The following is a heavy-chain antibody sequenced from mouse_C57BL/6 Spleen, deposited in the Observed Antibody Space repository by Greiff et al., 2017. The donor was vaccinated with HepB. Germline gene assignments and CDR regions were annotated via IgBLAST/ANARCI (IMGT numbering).Heavy chain of an antibody. CDR2: IDPENGDT. CDR3: TTRSFAY. Sequence: VQLQQSGAELVRPGASVKLSCTASGFNIKDDYMHWVKQRPEQGLEWIGWIDPENGDTEYASKFQGKATITADTSSNKAYLQLSNLTSEDTAVYYSTTRSFAYWGQGTLVTVSA. CDR1: GFNIKDDY. J-gene: IGHJ3*01. V-gene: IGHV14-4*01.